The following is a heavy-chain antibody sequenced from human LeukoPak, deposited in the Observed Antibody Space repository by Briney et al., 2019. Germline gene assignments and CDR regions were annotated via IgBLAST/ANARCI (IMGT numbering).Heavy chain of an antibody. V-gene: IGHV4-39*07. D-gene: IGHD3-10*01. J-gene: IGHJ4*02. CDR3: GGGLVRGPKDY. CDR1: GGSISSSSYY. CDR2: IYYSGST. Sequence: SETLSLTCTVSGGSISSSSYYWGWIRQPPGKGLEWIGSIYYSGSTYYNPSLKSRVTISVDTSKNQFSLKLSSVTAEDTAVYYCGGGLVRGPKDYWGQGTLVTVSS.